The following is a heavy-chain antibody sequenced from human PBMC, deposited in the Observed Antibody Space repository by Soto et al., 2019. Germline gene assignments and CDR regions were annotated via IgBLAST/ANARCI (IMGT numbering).Heavy chain of an antibody. CDR1: GFTFSSYA. V-gene: IGHV3-23*01. CDR2: ISGSGGST. Sequence: GGSLRLSCAASGFTFSSYAMSWVRQAPGKGLEWVSAISGSGGSTYYADSVKGRFTISRDNSKNTLYLQMNSLRAEDTAVYYCAKALVVVPAASYRNYAPFDYWGQGTLVTVSS. D-gene: IGHD2-2*01. CDR3: AKALVVVPAASYRNYAPFDY. J-gene: IGHJ4*02.